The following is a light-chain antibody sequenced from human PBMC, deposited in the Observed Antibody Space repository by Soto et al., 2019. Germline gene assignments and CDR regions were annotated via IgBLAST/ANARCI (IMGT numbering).Light chain of an antibody. V-gene: IGLV2-8*01. J-gene: IGLJ1*01. CDR3: SSYTISNTLPFV. Sequence: QSVLTQPPSASGSPGQSVTITCSGTSSDVGEENYVSWYQQHPGKVPKLILYEVSKRPSGVPDRFSGSRSGNTASLTVSGLQAEDEADYYCSSYTISNTLPFVFGTGTKLTVL. CDR2: EVS. CDR1: SSDVGEENY.